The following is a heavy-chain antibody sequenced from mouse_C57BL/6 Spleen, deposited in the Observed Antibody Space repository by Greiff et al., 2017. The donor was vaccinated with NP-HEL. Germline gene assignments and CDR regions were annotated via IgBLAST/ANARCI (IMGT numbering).Heavy chain of an antibody. CDR3: ARNPHHGSSSFAY. J-gene: IGHJ3*01. D-gene: IGHD1-1*01. CDR1: GYAFSSYW. CDR2: IYPGDGDT. V-gene: IGHV1-80*01. Sequence: QVQLKQSGAELVKPGASVKISCKASGYAFSSYWMNWVKQRPGKGLEWIGQIYPGDGDTNYNGKFKGKATLTADKSSSTAYMQLSSLTSEDAAVYVCARNPHHGSSSFAYWGQGTLVTVSA.